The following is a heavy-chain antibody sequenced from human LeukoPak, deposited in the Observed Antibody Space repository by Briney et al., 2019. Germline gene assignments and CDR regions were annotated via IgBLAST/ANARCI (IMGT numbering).Heavy chain of an antibody. Sequence: PSETLSLTCTVSGGSISSYYWSWIRQPPGKGLEWIGYIYYSGSTNYNPPLKSRVTISVDTSKNQFSLKLSSVTAADTAVYYCARVSDYGDYEGFFDYWGQGTLVTVSS. D-gene: IGHD4-17*01. CDR3: ARVSDYGDYEGFFDY. V-gene: IGHV4-59*01. CDR1: GGSISSYY. J-gene: IGHJ4*02. CDR2: IYYSGST.